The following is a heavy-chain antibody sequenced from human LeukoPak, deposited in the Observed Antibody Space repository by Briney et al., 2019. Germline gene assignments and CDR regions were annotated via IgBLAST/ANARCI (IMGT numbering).Heavy chain of an antibody. CDR3: ARGGGHDSSGYYPGAFDI. CDR1: GFTFSSYS. CDR2: ISSSSSTI. V-gene: IGHV3-48*01. Sequence: GGSLRLSCAASGFTFSSYSMNWVRQAPGKGLEWVSYISSSSSTIYYADSVKGRFTISRDNAKNSLYLQMNSLRAEDTAVYYCARGGGHDSSGYYPGAFDIWGQGTMVTVAS. J-gene: IGHJ3*02. D-gene: IGHD3-22*01.